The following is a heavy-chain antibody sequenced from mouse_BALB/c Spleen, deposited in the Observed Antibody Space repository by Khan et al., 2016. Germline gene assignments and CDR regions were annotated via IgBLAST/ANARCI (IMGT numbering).Heavy chain of an antibody. J-gene: IGHJ3*01. V-gene: IGHV1S56*01. CDR1: GYTFTNYY. CDR2: FFPGHVNT. CDR3: ARHYRYSGFVY. Sequence: QVQLQQSGPELVKPGTSVRISCKAAGYTFTNYYIHWLKQGPGQGLAWIGWFFPGHVNTKFNEKFKGKATLTVDKSSTTGYMNLSSLHSEDSAVSCGARHYRYSGFVYRGQGTLFTVSA. D-gene: IGHD2-14*01.